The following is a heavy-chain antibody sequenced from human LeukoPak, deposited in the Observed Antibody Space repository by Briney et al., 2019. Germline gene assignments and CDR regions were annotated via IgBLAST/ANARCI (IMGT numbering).Heavy chain of an antibody. V-gene: IGHV4-34*01. CDR2: INHSGST. CDR1: GGSFSGYY. Sequence: SETLSLTCAVYGGSFSGYYWSWIRQPPGKGLEWIGEINHSGSTNYNPSLKSRVTISVDTSKNQFSLKLSSVTAADTAVYYCARGKAAPRCYYYYGMDVWGQGTTVTVSS. CDR3: ARGKAAPRCYYYYGMDV. D-gene: IGHD2-15*01. J-gene: IGHJ6*02.